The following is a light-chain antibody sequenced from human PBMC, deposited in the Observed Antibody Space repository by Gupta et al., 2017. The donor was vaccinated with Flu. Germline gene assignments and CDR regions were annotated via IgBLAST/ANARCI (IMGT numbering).Light chain of an antibody. CDR2: KAS. CDR3: QQYNLYWGFT. CDR1: QSISDW. V-gene: IGKV1-5*03. Sequence: DIQMTQSPSTLSASVGDRVTITCRASQSISDWLAWYQQKPGKAPKLLIYKASALESGVPSRFRGSGSGTEFTLAISSLQPDDFATYYCQQYNLYWGFTFGPGTKVDIK. J-gene: IGKJ3*01.